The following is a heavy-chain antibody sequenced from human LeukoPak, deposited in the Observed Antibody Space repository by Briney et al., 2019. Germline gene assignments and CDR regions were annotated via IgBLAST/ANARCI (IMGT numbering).Heavy chain of an antibody. Sequence: SETLFLTCAVSGGSISSGGHSWSWVRQPPGKGLEWIGYIYHAGSTYYHPSLSSRVTISLDRSKNQFSLKLSSVTAADTAVYYCASGPYCGGDCYRFPFDYWGQGTLVTVSS. J-gene: IGHJ4*02. D-gene: IGHD2-21*02. CDR1: GGSISSGGHS. CDR2: IYHAGST. CDR3: ASGPYCGGDCYRFPFDY. V-gene: IGHV4-30-2*01.